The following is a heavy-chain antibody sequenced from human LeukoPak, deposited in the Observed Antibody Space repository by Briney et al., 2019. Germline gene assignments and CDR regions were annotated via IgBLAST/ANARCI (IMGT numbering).Heavy chain of an antibody. V-gene: IGHV1-69*01. J-gene: IGHJ4*02. CDR1: GGTFSSYA. Sequence: GSSVKVSCTASGGTFSSYAISWVRQAPGQGLEWMGGITPIFGTANYAQKFQGRVTITADESTSTAYMELSSLRSEDTAVYYCARNDYGGPGDYWGQGTLVTVSS. D-gene: IGHD4-23*01. CDR3: ARNDYGGPGDY. CDR2: ITPIFGTA.